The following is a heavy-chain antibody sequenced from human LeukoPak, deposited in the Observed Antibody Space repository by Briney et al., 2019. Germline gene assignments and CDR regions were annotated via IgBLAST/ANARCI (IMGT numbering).Heavy chain of an antibody. J-gene: IGHJ6*03. CDR2: INHSGST. CDR3: ARVGYSYGYYYYYMDV. D-gene: IGHD5-18*01. Sequence: PSETLSLTCAVYGGSFSGYYWSWIRQPPGKRLEWMWEINHSGSTNYNPSLKSRVTISVDTSKNQFSLKLSSVTAADTAVYYCARVGYSYGYYYYYMDVWGKGTTVTVSS. V-gene: IGHV4-34*01. CDR1: GGSFSGYY.